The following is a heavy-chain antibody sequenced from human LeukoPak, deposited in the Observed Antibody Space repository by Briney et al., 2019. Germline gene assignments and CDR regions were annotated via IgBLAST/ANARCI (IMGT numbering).Heavy chain of an antibody. J-gene: IGHJ4*02. CDR2: ISYDETNK. D-gene: IGHD1-1*01. Sequence: PGGSLRLSCAASGFTFSTYAMHWVRQAPGKGLEWVAFISYDETNKYYADSVKGRFTISRDNSKNTLYLQMNSLRVEDTAVYYCARDYWSARAFDYWGQGTLVTVSS. V-gene: IGHV3-30-3*01. CDR3: ARDYWSARAFDY. CDR1: GFTFSTYA.